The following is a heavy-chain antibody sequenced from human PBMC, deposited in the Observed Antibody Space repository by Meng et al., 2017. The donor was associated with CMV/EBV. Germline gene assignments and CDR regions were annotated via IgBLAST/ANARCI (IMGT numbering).Heavy chain of an antibody. CDR3: CRELLPYPARYYYYGMDV. D-gene: IGHD1-26*01. CDR2: ISAYNGNT. J-gene: IGHJ6*02. V-gene: IGHV1-18*01. Sequence: ASVKVSCKASGYTFTSYGISWVRQAPGQGLEWMGWISAYNGNTNYAQKLQGRVTITADKSTSTAYMELSSLRSEDTAVYYCCRELLPYPARYYYYGMDVWGQGTTVTVSS. CDR1: GYTFTSYG.